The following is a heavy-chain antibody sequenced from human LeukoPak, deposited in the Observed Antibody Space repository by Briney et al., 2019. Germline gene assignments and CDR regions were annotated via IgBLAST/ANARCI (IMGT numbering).Heavy chain of an antibody. Sequence: GGSLRLSCAASGFTFSTYWMSRVRQAPGKGLEWVANIKQDGSEKYYVDSVKGRFTISRDNAKNSLYLQMNSLRAEDTAVYYCARWNSGSLDAFDIWGQGTMVTVSS. V-gene: IGHV3-7*01. CDR1: GFTFSTYW. J-gene: IGHJ3*02. D-gene: IGHD1-26*01. CDR2: IKQDGSEK. CDR3: ARWNSGSLDAFDI.